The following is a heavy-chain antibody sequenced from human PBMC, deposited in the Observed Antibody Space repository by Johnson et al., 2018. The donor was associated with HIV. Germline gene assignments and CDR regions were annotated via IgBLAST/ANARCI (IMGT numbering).Heavy chain of an antibody. CDR2: ISYDGSNK. Sequence: QEKLVESGGGVVQPGRSLRLSCVASGFTFSSYGIHWVRQAPGKGLEWVAIISYDGSNKYYADSVKGRFTISRDNSKNTLYLQMNSLRAEDTALYYCARPIFGVVSSPVDAFGVWGQGTMVTVSS. J-gene: IGHJ3*01. CDR3: ARPIFGVVSSPVDAFGV. D-gene: IGHD3-3*01. V-gene: IGHV3-30*03. CDR1: GFTFSSYG.